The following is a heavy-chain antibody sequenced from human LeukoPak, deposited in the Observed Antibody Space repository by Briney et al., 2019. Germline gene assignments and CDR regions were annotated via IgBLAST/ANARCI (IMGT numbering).Heavy chain of an antibody. V-gene: IGHV3-66*01. CDR1: GFTVSSNY. J-gene: IGHJ3*02. CDR3: ARDAGPLYSGSYKGGGAAFDI. CDR2: IYSGGST. Sequence: PGGALRLSCAASGFTVSSNYMSWVRQAPGKGLEWVSVIYSGGSTYYADSVKGRFTISRDNSKNTLYLQMNSLRAEDTAVYYCARDAGPLYSGSYKGGGAAFDIWGQGTMVTVSS. D-gene: IGHD1-26*01.